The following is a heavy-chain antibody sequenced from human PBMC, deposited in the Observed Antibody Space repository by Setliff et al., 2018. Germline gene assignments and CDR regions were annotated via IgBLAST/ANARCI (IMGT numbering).Heavy chain of an antibody. CDR2: IYYSGST. J-gene: IGHJ4*02. CDR1: GGSISSYY. V-gene: IGHV4-4*07. CDR3: ARGRYYGSGSYSL. Sequence: PSETLSLTCTVSGGSISSYYWSWIRQPAGKGLEWIGSIYYSGSTYYKPSLKSRLTISRDTSKNQLSLNLSSVTAADTAVYYCARGRYYGSGSYSLWGQGTLVTVSS. D-gene: IGHD3-10*01.